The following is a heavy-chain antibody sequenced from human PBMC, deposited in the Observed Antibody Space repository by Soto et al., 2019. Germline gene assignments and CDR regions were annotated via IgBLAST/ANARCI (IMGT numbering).Heavy chain of an antibody. J-gene: IGHJ4*02. Sequence: SETLSLTCTVSGGSISSGGYYWSWIRQHPGKGLEWIGYIYYSGSTYYNPSLKSRVTISVDTSKNQFSLKLSSVTAADTAVYYCARRVSSSWTGGFDYWGQGTLVTVS. CDR1: GGSISSGGYY. CDR3: ARRVSSSWTGGFDY. V-gene: IGHV4-31*03. CDR2: IYYSGST. D-gene: IGHD6-13*01.